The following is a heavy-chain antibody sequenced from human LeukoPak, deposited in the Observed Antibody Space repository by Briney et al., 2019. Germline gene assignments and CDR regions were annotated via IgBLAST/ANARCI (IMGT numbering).Heavy chain of an antibody. CDR2: ISSSSSTI. D-gene: IGHD3-3*01. CDR3: ARDRLNYDFWSGYFSNYMDV. J-gene: IGHJ6*03. V-gene: IGHV3-48*01. CDR1: GFTFSSYS. Sequence: GGSLRLSCAASGFTFSSYSMNWARQAPGKGLEWVSYISSSSSTIYYADSVKGRFTISRDNAKNSLYLQMNSLRAEDTAVYYCARDRLNYDFWSGYFSNYMDVWGKGTTVTVSS.